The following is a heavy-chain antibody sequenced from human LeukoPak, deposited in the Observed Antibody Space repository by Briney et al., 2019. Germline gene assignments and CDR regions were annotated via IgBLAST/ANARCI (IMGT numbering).Heavy chain of an antibody. J-gene: IGHJ5*01. CDR1: GFIFGDFY. V-gene: IGHV3-49*04. CDR2: IRSKAYGGTT. Sequence: GGSLRLSCTASGFIFGDFYVSWVHQAPGKGLEWVGLIRSKAYGGTTENAASVKGRFTISRDDSRGIAYLQMNSLKTEDTAVYYCTRFLAGSYYNGFDYWGQGTLVTVSS. D-gene: IGHD3-10*01. CDR3: TRFLAGSYYNGFDY.